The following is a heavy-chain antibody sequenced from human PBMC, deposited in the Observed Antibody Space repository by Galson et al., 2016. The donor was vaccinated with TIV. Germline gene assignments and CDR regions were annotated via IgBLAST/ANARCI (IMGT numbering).Heavy chain of an antibody. J-gene: IGHJ6*02. CDR1: GFMFSTHA. CDR3: AIKHPLRPGAGNYGGYYYNYAMDV. CDR2: ISGSGGNT. D-gene: IGHD4-23*01. V-gene: IGHV3-23*01. Sequence: SLRLSCAGSGFMFSTHAMNWVRQASGKGPEWVSGISGSGGNTYYGDSVKGRFTVSRDNSKNTLYLQMNSLRAEDTAVYYCAIKHPLRPGAGNYGGYYYNYAMDVWGRGTTVTVSS.